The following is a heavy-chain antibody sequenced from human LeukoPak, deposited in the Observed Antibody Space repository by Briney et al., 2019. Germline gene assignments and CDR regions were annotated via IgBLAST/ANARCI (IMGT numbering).Heavy chain of an antibody. D-gene: IGHD3-16*01. V-gene: IGHV4-38-2*02. CDR2: IYGSGTT. CDR1: GYSISSGHF. Sequence: SETLSLTCTVSGYSISSGHFWSWSRQPPGKGLEWIGSIYGSGTTYYDPPLRSRVSISADTSKNHFSLELSSVTAADTAVYYCARVGGGSPYWGQGTLVTVSS. J-gene: IGHJ4*02. CDR3: ARVGGGSPY.